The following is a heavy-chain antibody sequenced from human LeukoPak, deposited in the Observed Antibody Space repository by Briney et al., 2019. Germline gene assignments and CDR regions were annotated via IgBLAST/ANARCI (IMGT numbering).Heavy chain of an antibody. V-gene: IGHV1-2*02. J-gene: IGHJ1*01. D-gene: IGHD4-11*01. CDR3: AKDLTQSGYSNGEFQY. CDR2: ISPDSHGR. CDR1: GYTFTDYY. Sequence: ASVKVSCKASGYTFTDYYIHWVRQAPGQGLEWMGWISPDSHGRKYAQKFQGRVTMARDTSISTAYLELARLQSDDTAVYYCAKDLTQSGYSNGEFQYWGQGTLVTVSS.